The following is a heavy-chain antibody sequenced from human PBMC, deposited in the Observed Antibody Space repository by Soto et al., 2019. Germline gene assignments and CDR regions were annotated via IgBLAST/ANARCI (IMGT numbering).Heavy chain of an antibody. V-gene: IGHV4-59*08. Sequence: QVQLRESGPGLVKPSETLSLTCTVSGDSMNGYYWSWIRQAPGKGLEWIGFIYYRGNTNYNPSRKSRVTISVDTSKNQFPLRVTSVTAADTALYCCARHRQRAFTGYESGFDSRGQGSLVTVSS. CDR1: GDSMNGYY. CDR3: ARHRQRAFTGYESGFDS. J-gene: IGHJ4*02. D-gene: IGHD5-12*01. CDR2: IYYRGNT.